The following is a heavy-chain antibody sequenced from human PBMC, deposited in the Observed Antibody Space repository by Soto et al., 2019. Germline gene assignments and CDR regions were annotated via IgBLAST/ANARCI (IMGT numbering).Heavy chain of an antibody. V-gene: IGHV3-23*01. CDR3: AKCFGGVVVTIFDY. CDR1: VVTFSSYA. CDR2: ISGIGFST. J-gene: IGHJ4*02. Sequence: GALRLSCAASVVTFSSYAMSCVRQAPGKGLEWVAAISGIGFSTYYADSVKGRFTISRDNSKNTLYLQMDSLRAEDTAVYSCAKCFGGVVVTIFDYWGQGTLVPVSS. D-gene: IGHD2-15*01.